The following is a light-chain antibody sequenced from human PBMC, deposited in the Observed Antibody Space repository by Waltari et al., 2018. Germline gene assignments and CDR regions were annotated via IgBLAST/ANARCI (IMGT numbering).Light chain of an antibody. Sequence: DIQMTQSPSTLSAPVGDSGTITCRASQSIRSWLAWYQQKPGKAPKLLISKASTLESGVPSRFSGSGSGTEFTLTISSLQPDDFATYHCQQYKSPPWTFGQGTKVEIK. CDR1: QSIRSW. V-gene: IGKV1-5*03. J-gene: IGKJ1*01. CDR2: KAS. CDR3: QQYKSPPWT.